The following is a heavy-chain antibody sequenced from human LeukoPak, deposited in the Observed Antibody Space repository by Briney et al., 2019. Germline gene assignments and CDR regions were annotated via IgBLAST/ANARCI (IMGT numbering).Heavy chain of an antibody. CDR3: AKDLNKRDSSSPYYFDY. J-gene: IGHJ4*02. CDR1: GFTFSSYA. CDR2: ISGSGGST. D-gene: IGHD6-6*01. Sequence: GGSLRLSCAASGFTFSSYAMSWVRQAPGKGLEWVSAISGSGGSTYYADSVMGRFTISRDNSKNTLYLQMNSLRAEDTAVYYCAKDLNKRDSSSPYYFDYWAREPWSPSPQ. V-gene: IGHV3-23*01.